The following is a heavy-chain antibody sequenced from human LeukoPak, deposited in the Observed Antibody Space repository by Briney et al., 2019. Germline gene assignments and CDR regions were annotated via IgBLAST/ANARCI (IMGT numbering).Heavy chain of an antibody. CDR1: GYSISSGYY. V-gene: IGHV4-61*02. CDR2: IYTSGST. D-gene: IGHD3-9*01. CDR3: ARSYYDILTGYFPRAEYFQH. J-gene: IGHJ1*01. Sequence: PSETLSLTCTVSGYSISSGYYWSWIRQPAGKGLEWIGRIYTSGSTNYNPSLKSRVTISVDTSKNQFSLKLSSVTAADTAVYYCARSYYDILTGYFPRAEYFQHWGQGTLVTVSS.